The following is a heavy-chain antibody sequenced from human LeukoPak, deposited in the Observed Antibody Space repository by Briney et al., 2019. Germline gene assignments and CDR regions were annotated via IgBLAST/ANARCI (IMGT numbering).Heavy chain of an antibody. V-gene: IGHV1-69*04. CDR3: AAVGYYYDSSGYSYFDY. CDR1: GGTFSSYA. D-gene: IGHD3-22*01. J-gene: IGHJ4*02. Sequence: SVKVSCKSSGGTFSSYAISWVRQAPGQGREWMGRIIPILGIANYTQKFQGRVTITADKSTSTAYMELSSLRSEDTAVYYCAAVGYYYDSSGYSYFDYWGQGTLVTVSS. CDR2: IIPILGIA.